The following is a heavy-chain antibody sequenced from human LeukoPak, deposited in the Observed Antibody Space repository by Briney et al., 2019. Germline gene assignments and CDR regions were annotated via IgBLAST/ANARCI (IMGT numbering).Heavy chain of an antibody. Sequence: SETLSLTCAVSGGSISSDAYSWNWIRQPPGKGLEWIGYILHSGSTYYHPSLKSRVTMSVDRSKNQFSLRLSSVTAADAAVYYCARATAMVTYFDDWGQGTLVTVSS. D-gene: IGHD5-18*01. CDR3: ARATAMVTYFDD. CDR1: GGSISSDAYS. J-gene: IGHJ4*02. CDR2: ILHSGST. V-gene: IGHV4-30-2*01.